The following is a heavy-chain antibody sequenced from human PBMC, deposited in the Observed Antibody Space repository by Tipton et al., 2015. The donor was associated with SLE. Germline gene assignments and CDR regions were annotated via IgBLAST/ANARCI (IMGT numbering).Heavy chain of an antibody. CDR1: GYSISSGYY. CDR2: IYHSGST. D-gene: IGHD5-18*01. V-gene: IGHV4-38-2*02. J-gene: IGHJ4*02. Sequence: TLSLTCAVSGYSISSGYYWGWIRQPPGKGLEWIGSIYHSGSTYYNPSLKSRVTISVDTSKNQFSLKVSSVTAADTAVYYCVKDKDTAMGAFDYWGQGTLVTVSS. CDR3: VKDKDTAMGAFDY.